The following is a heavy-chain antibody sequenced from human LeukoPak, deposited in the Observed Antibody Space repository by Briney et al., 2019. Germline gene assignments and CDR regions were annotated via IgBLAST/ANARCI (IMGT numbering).Heavy chain of an antibody. CDR2: IYPGDSDT. CDR1: GYRFSSYW. CDR3: ARVWKEGTTKLANRWFDP. J-gene: IGHJ5*02. Sequence: GESLKISCQGSGYRFSSYWIAWVRQMPAKGLEWMGIIYPGDSDTRYSPSFQGQVTISADKSISTAYLQWSSLKASDTAMYYCARVWKEGTTKLANRWFDPWGQGTLVTVSS. V-gene: IGHV5-51*01. D-gene: IGHD4-11*01.